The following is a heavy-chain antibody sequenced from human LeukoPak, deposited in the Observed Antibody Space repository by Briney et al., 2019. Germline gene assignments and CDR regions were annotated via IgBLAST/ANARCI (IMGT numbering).Heavy chain of an antibody. V-gene: IGHV4-61*01. CDR1: GYSISSGYY. J-gene: IGHJ4*02. D-gene: IGHD6-6*01. CDR3: ARGPSLEYSSSSPFDY. Sequence: PSETLSLTCAVSGYSISSGYYWSWIRQPPGKGLEWIGYIYYSGSTNYNPSLKSRVTISVDTSKNQFSLKLSSVTAADTAVYYCARGPSLEYSSSSPFDYWGQGILVTVSS. CDR2: IYYSGST.